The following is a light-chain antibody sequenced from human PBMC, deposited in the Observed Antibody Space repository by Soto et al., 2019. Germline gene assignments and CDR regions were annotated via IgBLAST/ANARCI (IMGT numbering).Light chain of an antibody. CDR1: SSDVGDYKY. CDR3: SSYTSTNTAV. J-gene: IGLJ7*01. V-gene: IGLV2-14*01. Sequence: QSALTQPASVSGSPGQSITISCAGTSSDVGDYKYVSWYQQNPGKAPKLIIYEVTNRPSEVSNRFSASKSGNTASLTISGLQAEDEAVYYCSSYTSTNTAVFGGGTQLTVL. CDR2: EVT.